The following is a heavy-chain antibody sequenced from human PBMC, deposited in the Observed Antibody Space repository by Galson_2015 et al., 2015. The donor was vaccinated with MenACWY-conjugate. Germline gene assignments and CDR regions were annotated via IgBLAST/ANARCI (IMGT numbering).Heavy chain of an antibody. J-gene: IGHJ4*02. Sequence: SLRLSCAASGFTFSSYWMSWVRQAPGKGLEWVANIKQDGSEKYYVDSVKGRFTISRDNAKNSLYLQMNSLRAEDTAVYYCASFPMDYDILTGYYYPTTGFDYWGQGTLVTVSS. CDR2: IKQDGSEK. CDR3: ASFPMDYDILTGYYYPTTGFDY. V-gene: IGHV3-7*03. D-gene: IGHD3-9*01. CDR1: GFTFSSYW.